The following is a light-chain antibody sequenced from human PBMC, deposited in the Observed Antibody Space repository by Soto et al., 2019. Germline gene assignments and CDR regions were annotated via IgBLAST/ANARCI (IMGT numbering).Light chain of an antibody. Sequence: QSVLTQPRSVSGSPGQSVTISCTGTASDVGGYSYVSWYQQHPGKVPKLIIYDVSKWPSGVPDRFSGSKSGNTASLTISGLQAEDEGGYYCCSYAGSYTFVFGTGTKLTVL. V-gene: IGLV2-11*01. CDR2: DVS. CDR3: CSYAGSYTFV. J-gene: IGLJ1*01. CDR1: ASDVGGYSY.